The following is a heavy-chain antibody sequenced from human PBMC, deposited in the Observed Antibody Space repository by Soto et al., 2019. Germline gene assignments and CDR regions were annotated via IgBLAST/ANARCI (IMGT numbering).Heavy chain of an antibody. Sequence: GGSLRLSCAASGFTFSSYDMHWVRQATGKGLEWVSAIGTAGDTYYPGSVKGRFTISRENAKNSLYLQMNSLRAGDTAVYYCARGNYYGSGSYYPHWGQGTLVTVSS. CDR3: ARGNYYGSGSYYPH. CDR2: IGTAGDT. V-gene: IGHV3-13*01. J-gene: IGHJ4*02. CDR1: GFTFSSYD. D-gene: IGHD3-10*01.